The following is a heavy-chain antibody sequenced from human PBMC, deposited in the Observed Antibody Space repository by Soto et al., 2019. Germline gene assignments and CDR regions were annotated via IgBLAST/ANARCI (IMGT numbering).Heavy chain of an antibody. J-gene: IGHJ4*02. CDR1: GDSINSDTYY. Sequence: QLQLQESGPGLVKPSEPLSRTCSVAGDSINSDTYYWGWIRQPPGKGLEWIGSIYYRGNTYYNPSLKDRVTISLDKSQSQFCLKLNSVTAADSAVYFCARLECLATISYYFDDWGQGPLVTVSS. CDR3: ARLECLATISYYFDD. D-gene: IGHD3-3*01. CDR2: IYYRGNT. V-gene: IGHV4-39*01.